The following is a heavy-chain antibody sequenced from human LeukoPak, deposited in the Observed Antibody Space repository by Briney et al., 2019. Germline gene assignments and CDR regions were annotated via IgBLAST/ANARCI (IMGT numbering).Heavy chain of an antibody. CDR1: GFTFGIRA. Sequence: PGGSLRLSCEASGFTFGIRAMYWVRQAPGKGLEWVAGIFGSGGRPHYADSVKGRFTISRDNSKNTLYLQMNSLRAEDTAVYYCASDYYDSSGYDYWGQGTLDTVSS. J-gene: IGHJ4*02. D-gene: IGHD3-22*01. CDR3: ASDYYDSSGYDY. CDR2: IFGSGGRP. V-gene: IGHV3-23*01.